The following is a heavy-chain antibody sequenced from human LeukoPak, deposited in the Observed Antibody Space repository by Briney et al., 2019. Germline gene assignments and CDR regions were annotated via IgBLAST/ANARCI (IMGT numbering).Heavy chain of an antibody. V-gene: IGHV4-39*07. D-gene: IGHD1-1*01. CDR1: GDSISSSSYY. J-gene: IGHJ4*02. CDR3: ARDRGTWNDDGFDY. CDR2: IYYSGST. Sequence: SETLSLTCTVSGDSISSSSYYWGWIRQPPGKGLEWIGSIYYSGSTYYNPSLKSRVTVSVDTSKNQFSLKLSSVTAADTAVYYCARDRGTWNDDGFDYWGQGTLVTVSS.